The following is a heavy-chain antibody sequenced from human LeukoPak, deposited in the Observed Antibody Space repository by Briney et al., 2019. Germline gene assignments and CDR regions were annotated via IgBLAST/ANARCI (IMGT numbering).Heavy chain of an antibody. J-gene: IGHJ6*02. D-gene: IGHD6-13*01. Sequence: SETLSLTCTVSGGSITTYYWTWIRQPPGKGLEWIGYINYSGSTNYNPSLKSRVTISVDTSKNQFSLKLSSVTAADTAVYYCARAQLKLLVHFGMDVWGQGTPVTVSS. CDR2: INYSGST. CDR3: ARAQLKLLVHFGMDV. V-gene: IGHV4-59*01. CDR1: GGSITTYY.